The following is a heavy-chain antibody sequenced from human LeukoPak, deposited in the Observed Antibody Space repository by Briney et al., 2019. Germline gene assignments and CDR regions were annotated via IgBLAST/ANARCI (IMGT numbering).Heavy chain of an antibody. V-gene: IGHV3-21*01. D-gene: IGHD6-13*01. J-gene: IGHJ4*02. CDR2: ISSSSNYM. Sequence: GGSLRLSCAASGFTFSRNAMNWVRQAPGKGLEWVSFISSSSNYMSYADSVKGRFTISRDDAKNSLYLQMNSLRAEDTAVYYCARPLDSSNNYFDYWGQGTLVTVSA. CDR3: ARPLDSSNNYFDY. CDR1: GFTFSRNA.